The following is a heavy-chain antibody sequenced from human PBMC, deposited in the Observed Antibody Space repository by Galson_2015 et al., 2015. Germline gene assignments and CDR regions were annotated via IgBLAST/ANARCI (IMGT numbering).Heavy chain of an antibody. D-gene: IGHD3-10*01. CDR2: IYYSGST. CDR1: GGSISSYY. J-gene: IGHJ6*03. Sequence: LSLTCTVSGGSISSYYWNWIRQPPGKGLEWIGYIYYSGSTNYNPSLKSRVTISVDTSKNQFSLKLSSVTAADTAVYYCARSPGSGQYYYYYYMDVWGKGTTVTVSS. CDR3: ARSPGSGQYYYYYYMDV. V-gene: IGHV4-59*01.